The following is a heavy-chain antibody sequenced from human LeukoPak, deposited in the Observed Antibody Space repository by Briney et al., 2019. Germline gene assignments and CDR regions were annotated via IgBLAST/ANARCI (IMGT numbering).Heavy chain of an antibody. J-gene: IGHJ4*02. D-gene: IGHD6-19*01. V-gene: IGHV1-46*01. CDR1: GYTFTSYY. Sequence: GASVKVSCKASGYTFTSYYMHWVRQAPGQGLEWMGIINPSGGSTSYAQKFQGRVTMTRDTSTSTVYMELSSLRSEDTAVYYCATYSSGWYPDYWGQGTLVTVSS. CDR2: INPSGGST. CDR3: ATYSSGWYPDY.